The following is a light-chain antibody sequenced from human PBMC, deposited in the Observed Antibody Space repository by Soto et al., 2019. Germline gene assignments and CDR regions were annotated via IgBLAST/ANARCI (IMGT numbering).Light chain of an antibody. CDR3: HQRQSWPRT. CDR2: QTS. J-gene: IGKJ1*01. CDR1: QYINTR. V-gene: IGKV3-11*01. Sequence: EIVLTQSPATLSWFPGARVTLSCGASQYINTRLAWYQHRPGQAPRLLIYQTSIRAAGIPARFSASGTGTDFTLTISDVQPEDFAVYYCHQRQSWPRTFGQGTKVDIK.